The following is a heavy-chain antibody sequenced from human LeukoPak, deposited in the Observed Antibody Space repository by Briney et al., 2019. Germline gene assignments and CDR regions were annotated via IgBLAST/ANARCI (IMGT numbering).Heavy chain of an antibody. D-gene: IGHD3-10*01. Sequence: PSETLSLTCTVSGGSISSYYWSWIRQPPGKGLEWIGYIYYSGSTNYNSSLKSRVTISVDTSKNQFSLKLSSVTAADTAVYYCARVRRGHSSNWFDPWGQGTLVTVSS. J-gene: IGHJ5*02. CDR2: IYYSGST. V-gene: IGHV4-59*01. CDR1: GGSISSYY. CDR3: ARVRRGHSSNWFDP.